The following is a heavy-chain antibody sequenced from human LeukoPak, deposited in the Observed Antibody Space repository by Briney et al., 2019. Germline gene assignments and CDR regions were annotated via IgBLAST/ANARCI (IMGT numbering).Heavy chain of an antibody. V-gene: IGHV6-1*01. CDR1: GDSVSSNSAA. CDR2: THYRSKWYN. Sequence: SQTLSLTCAISGDSVSSNSAAWNWIRQSPSRGLEWLGRTHYRSKWYNDYAVSVRGRVAINPDTSKNQFSLQLTSVTPEDTAVYYCARDGPYYYGLDVWGQGTTVIVSS. CDR3: ARDGPYYYGLDV. J-gene: IGHJ6*02.